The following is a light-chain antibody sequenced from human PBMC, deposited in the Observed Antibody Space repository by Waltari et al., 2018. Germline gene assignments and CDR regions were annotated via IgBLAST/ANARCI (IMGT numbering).Light chain of an antibody. Sequence: EIVLTQSPDTLSLSPGERAPLSCRASQSVSSSYLAWYQQKPGQAPRLLIYGASSRATGIPDRFSGSGSGTDFTLTISRLEPEDFAVYYCQQYGSSPLTFGQGTKVEIK. CDR2: GAS. V-gene: IGKV3-20*01. CDR3: QQYGSSPLT. J-gene: IGKJ1*01. CDR1: QSVSSSY.